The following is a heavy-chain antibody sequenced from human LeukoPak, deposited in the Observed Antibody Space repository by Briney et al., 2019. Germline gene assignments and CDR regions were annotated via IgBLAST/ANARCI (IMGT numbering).Heavy chain of an antibody. J-gene: IGHJ3*02. D-gene: IGHD3-3*01. CDR1: GFTFSSYA. CDR2: ISYGGIDK. V-gene: IGHV3-30*04. Sequence: GTSLRLSCAASGFTFSSYAMHWVCQAPGEGLEWVGLISYGGIDKSYADSVKDRFTISRDSSKRTLYLQMNSLKAEDTAMYYCARESWSDSVAFDIWGVGTMVSVSS. CDR3: ARESWSDSVAFDI.